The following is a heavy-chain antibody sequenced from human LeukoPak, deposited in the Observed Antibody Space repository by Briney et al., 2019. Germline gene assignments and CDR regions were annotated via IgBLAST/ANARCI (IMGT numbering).Heavy chain of an antibody. D-gene: IGHD1-26*01. J-gene: IGHJ4*02. Sequence: SETLSLTCTVSGGSVTYTNYYWGWIRQPPGKGLEWIGGIYYSGSTYYNPSLKSRVTISVDTSRNEFSLRLSSVTAADTALYFCARQSGSYGGILDNWGQGILGTVSS. CDR1: GGSVTYTNYY. V-gene: IGHV4-39*01. CDR2: IYYSGST. CDR3: ARQSGSYGGILDN.